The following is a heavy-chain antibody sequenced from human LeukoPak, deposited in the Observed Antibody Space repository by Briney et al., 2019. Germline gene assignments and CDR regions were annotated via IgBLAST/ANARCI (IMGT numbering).Heavy chain of an antibody. D-gene: IGHD5-12*01. J-gene: IGHJ4*02. CDR3: ARGNSGYDRSPAFDY. Sequence: PSETLSLTCAVYGGSFSGYYWSWIRQPPGKGLEWIGVINHSGSTNYNPSLKSRVTISVDTSKNQFSLKLSSVTAADTAVYYCARGNSGYDRSPAFDYWGQGTLVTVSS. CDR2: INHSGST. V-gene: IGHV4-34*01. CDR1: GGSFSGYY.